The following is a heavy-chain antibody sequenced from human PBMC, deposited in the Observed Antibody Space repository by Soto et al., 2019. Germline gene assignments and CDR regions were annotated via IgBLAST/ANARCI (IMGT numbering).Heavy chain of an antibody. J-gene: IGHJ4*02. CDR2: ISGRGSPI. D-gene: IGHD5-18*01. CDR3: ARVRGHSYGYVDY. Sequence: VQLVESGGGLVQPGGSLRLSCAASGYTSFSYYSMNWFRQAPGKGLEWVAFISGRGSPIYYADSVRGRFTISRDNGKNSVYLEMNSLRVEDTAVYYCARVRGHSYGYVDYWGQGTLVTVSS. CDR1: GYTSFSYYS. V-gene: IGHV3-48*01.